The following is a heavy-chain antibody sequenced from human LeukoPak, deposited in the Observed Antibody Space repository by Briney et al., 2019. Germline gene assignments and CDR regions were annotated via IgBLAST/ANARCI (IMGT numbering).Heavy chain of an antibody. CDR1: EYTFTSYD. Sequence: ASVKVSCKASEYTFTSYDINWVRQATGQGLEWMGWMNPNSGNTGYAQKFQGRVTMTRNTSISTAYMELSSLRSEDTAVYYCARLMSSSWPYYYYYGMDVWGQGTTVTVSS. V-gene: IGHV1-8*01. CDR3: ARLMSSSWPYYYYYGMDV. J-gene: IGHJ6*02. D-gene: IGHD6-13*01. CDR2: MNPNSGNT.